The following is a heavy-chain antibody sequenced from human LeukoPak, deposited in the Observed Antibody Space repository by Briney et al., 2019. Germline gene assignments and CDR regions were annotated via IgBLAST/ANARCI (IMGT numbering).Heavy chain of an antibody. V-gene: IGHV3-23*01. CDR2: ISGXXGST. J-gene: IGHJ4*02. Sequence: GGSLRLSCAASGFTFSSSAXXXXXXXXXXXXXXXXXISGXXGSTFYAXXXXXXXXXXRDNSKITLYLQMNSLRAEDTAVYYCAKGLVGSSWYGWVDYWGQGTLVTVSS. CDR1: GFTFSSSA. CDR3: AKGLVGSSWYGWVDY. D-gene: IGHD6-13*01.